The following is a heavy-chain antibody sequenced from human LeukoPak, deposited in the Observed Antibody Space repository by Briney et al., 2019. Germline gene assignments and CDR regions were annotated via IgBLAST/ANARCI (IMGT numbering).Heavy chain of an antibody. Sequence: GGSLRLSCAASGFTFSSYSMNWVRQAPGKGLEWVSYISSSSSTIHYADSVKGRFTISRDNAKNSLYLQMNSLRAEDTAVHYCAREGYSSSGVFDHWGQGTLVTVSS. CDR2: ISSSSSTI. V-gene: IGHV3-48*04. D-gene: IGHD6-6*01. CDR3: AREGYSSSGVFDH. J-gene: IGHJ4*02. CDR1: GFTFSSYS.